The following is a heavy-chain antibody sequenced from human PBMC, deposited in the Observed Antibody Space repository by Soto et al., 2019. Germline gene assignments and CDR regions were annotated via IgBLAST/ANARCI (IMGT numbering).Heavy chain of an antibody. V-gene: IGHV3-53*01. Sequence: PGGSLRLSCAASGFTVSSNYMSWVRQAPGKGLEWVSVIYSGGSTYYADSVKGRFTISRDNSKNTLYLQMNSLRAEDTAVYYCARQFWYERVDYGMDVWGQGTTVTVSS. CDR2: IYSGGST. CDR1: GFTVSSNY. CDR3: ARQFWYERVDYGMDV. D-gene: IGHD6-13*01. J-gene: IGHJ6*02.